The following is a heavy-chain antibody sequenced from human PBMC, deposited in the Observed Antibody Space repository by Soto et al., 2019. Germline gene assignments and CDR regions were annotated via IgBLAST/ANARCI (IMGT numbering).Heavy chain of an antibody. CDR2: ISGSGGST. CDR3: GKSSVPGSSWSANFDY. Sequence: EVQLLESGGGLVQPGGSLRLSCAASGFTFSSYAMSWVRQAPGEGLEWVSGISGSGGSTYYADSVQGRFTISRDNSKNTLYLQMNSLKAEDTAVYYCGKSSVPGSSWSANFDYWGQGTLVTVSS. CDR1: GFTFSSYA. J-gene: IGHJ4*02. V-gene: IGHV3-23*01. D-gene: IGHD6-13*01.